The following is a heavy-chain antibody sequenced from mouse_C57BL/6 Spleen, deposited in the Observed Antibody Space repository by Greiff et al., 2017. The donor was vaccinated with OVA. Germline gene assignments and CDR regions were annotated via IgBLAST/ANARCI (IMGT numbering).Heavy chain of an antibody. V-gene: IGHV1-55*01. D-gene: IGHD4-1*01. CDR2: IYPGSGST. J-gene: IGHJ2*01. CDR1: GYTFTSYW. CDR3: ARMETGTDYFDY. Sequence: QVQLQQPGAELVKPGASVKMSCKASGYTFTSYWITWVKQRPGQGLEWIGDIYPGSGSTNYHEKFKSKATLTVDTSSSTAYMQLSSLTSEDSAVYYCARMETGTDYFDYWGKGTTLTVSS.